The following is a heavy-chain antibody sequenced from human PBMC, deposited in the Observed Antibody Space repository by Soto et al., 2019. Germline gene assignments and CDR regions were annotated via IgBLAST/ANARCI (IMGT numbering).Heavy chain of an antibody. CDR3: AKDRHSSGWLDY. Sequence: GGSLRLSCTASGFTFSSYAMSWVRQAPGKGLEWVSAISGSGGSTYYADSVKGRFTISRDNSKNTLYLQMNSLRAEDTAVYYCAKDRHSSGWLDYWGQGTLVTVSS. CDR1: GFTFSSYA. D-gene: IGHD6-19*01. CDR2: ISGSGGST. V-gene: IGHV3-23*01. J-gene: IGHJ4*02.